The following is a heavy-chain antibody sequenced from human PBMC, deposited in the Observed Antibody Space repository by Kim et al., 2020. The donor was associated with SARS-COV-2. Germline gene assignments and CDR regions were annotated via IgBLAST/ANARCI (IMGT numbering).Heavy chain of an antibody. Sequence: SVKVSCKASGGTFSSYAISWVRQAPGQGLEWMGGIIPIFGTANYAQKFQGRVTITADESTSTAYMELSSLRSEDTAVYYCARDLGYCSSTSCYWGSWGQGTLVTVSS. CDR1: GGTFSSYA. D-gene: IGHD2-2*01. V-gene: IGHV1-69*13. CDR3: ARDLGYCSSTSCYWGS. J-gene: IGHJ4*02. CDR2: IIPIFGTA.